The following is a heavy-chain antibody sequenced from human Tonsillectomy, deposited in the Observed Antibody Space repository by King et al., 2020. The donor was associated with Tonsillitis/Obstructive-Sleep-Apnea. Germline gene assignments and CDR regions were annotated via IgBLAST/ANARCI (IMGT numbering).Heavy chain of an antibody. CDR1: GYSFTRYG. CDR2: ISGNNDNT. J-gene: IGHJ4*02. Sequence: QLVQSGAEVKKPGASVKVSCKASGYSFTRYGISWVRQAPGQGLEWMGRISGNNDNTHYAQTLQDRGSLTTDTSTNTAYMYLRSLRSDDTAVYYCERDPWSGYMHFDYWGQGTLVTVSS. V-gene: IGHV1-18*01. D-gene: IGHD3-3*01. CDR3: ERDPWSGYMHFDY.